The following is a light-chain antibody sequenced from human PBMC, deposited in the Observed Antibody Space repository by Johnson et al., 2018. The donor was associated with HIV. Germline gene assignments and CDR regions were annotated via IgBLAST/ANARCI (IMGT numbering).Light chain of an antibody. J-gene: IGLJ1*01. V-gene: IGLV1-51*02. CDR3: GTLDSSLSAGV. CDR2: ENN. Sequence: HSVLTQPPSVSAVPGQKVTISCSGSSSNIGNNYVSWYQQLPGTAPKLLIYENNKRPSGIPDRFSGSKSGTSATLGITGLQTGDEADYYCGTLDSSLSAGVFGTGTKVTVL. CDR1: SSNIGNNY.